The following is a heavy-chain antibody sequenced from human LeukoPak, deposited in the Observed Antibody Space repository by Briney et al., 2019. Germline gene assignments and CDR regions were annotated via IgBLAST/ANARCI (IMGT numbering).Heavy chain of an antibody. D-gene: IGHD4-23*01. V-gene: IGHV3-23*01. CDR3: AKVNWDTTMAGNV. CDR2: ITSWGGET. CDR1: GFTVSSYD. J-gene: IGHJ6*02. Sequence: GGSLRLSCAASGFTVSSYDINWVRQAPGKGLEWVSGITSWGGETYYADSVKGRFTISRDDSKNTLYLQMNGLRAEDTAVYYCAKVNWDTTMAGNVWGQGTTVTVSS.